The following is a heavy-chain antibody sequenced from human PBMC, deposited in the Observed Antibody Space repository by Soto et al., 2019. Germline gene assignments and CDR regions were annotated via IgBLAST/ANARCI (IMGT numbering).Heavy chain of an antibody. D-gene: IGHD1-26*01. V-gene: IGHV2-5*02. J-gene: IGHJ2*01. CDR3: ARGRGPGDRRRGYFDL. CDR1: GFSLTTSGVG. CDR2: IYWDDDK. Sequence: QLTLKESGPTLVKPTQTLTLTCTFSGFSLTTSGVGVAWIRQTPGKALEWLTLIYWDDDKRYSPSLNRRLTITKDTSKNQVVLTLTNMDPTDTATYYCARGRGPGDRRRGYFDLWGRGTLVTVSS.